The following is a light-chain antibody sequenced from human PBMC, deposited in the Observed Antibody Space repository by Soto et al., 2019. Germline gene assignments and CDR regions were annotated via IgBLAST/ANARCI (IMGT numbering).Light chain of an antibody. Sequence: QSALTQPASVSGSPGQSITISCTGTSSDIGDYDYVSWYQHHPGKAPKLMIYEVSNRPSGISNRFSGSKSGNTASLTISGLQAEDEADYYCSSYTSTNTYAVFGGGTSSPS. J-gene: IGLJ2*01. CDR3: SSYTSTNTYAV. CDR1: SSDIGDYDY. CDR2: EVS. V-gene: IGLV2-14*01.